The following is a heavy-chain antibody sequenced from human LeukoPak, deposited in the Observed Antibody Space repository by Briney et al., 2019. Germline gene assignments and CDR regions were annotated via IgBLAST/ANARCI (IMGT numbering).Heavy chain of an antibody. CDR3: AHLDYIYCSSTSCSIPRYYFDY. CDR1: GGTFISYA. D-gene: IGHD2-2*01. V-gene: IGHV1-69*13. J-gene: IGHJ4*02. CDR2: IIHIFGTA. Sequence: ASVKVSFKASGGTFISYAISWVRQAPGQGLEWMGGIIHIFGTANYAQKFQGRVTITADEYTSTAYMELSSLRSEDTAVYYCAHLDYIYCSSTSCSIPRYYFDYWGQGTLVTVSS.